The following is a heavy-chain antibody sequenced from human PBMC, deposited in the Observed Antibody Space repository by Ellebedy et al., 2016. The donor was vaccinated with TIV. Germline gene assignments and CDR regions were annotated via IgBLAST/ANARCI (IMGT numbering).Heavy chain of an antibody. J-gene: IGHJ3*02. CDR2: IQYDGSDK. CDR1: GFSFRYYG. D-gene: IGHD2-21*01. CDR3: AKLIQHTDRGAVDI. Sequence: GESLKISCAASGFSFRYYGMYWVRQAPGKGLEWAAFIQYDGSDKHYSDSVKGRFTVSRDSSKNTLYLQMNSLRPEDTAVYYCAKLIQHTDRGAVDIWGQGTMVTASS. V-gene: IGHV3-30*02.